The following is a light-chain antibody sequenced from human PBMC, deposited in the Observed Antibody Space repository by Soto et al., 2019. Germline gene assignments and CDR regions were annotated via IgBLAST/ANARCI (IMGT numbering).Light chain of an antibody. CDR3: QHYNSYSEA. V-gene: IGKV1-5*03. CDR2: KAS. Sequence: DIQMTKSPSTLSGSVGDRVTITCRASQTISSWLAWYQQKPGKAHKLLIYKASTLKSGVPSRFSGSGSGTEFTLTISSLQPDDFAPYYCQHYNSYSEAFGQGTKVDIK. J-gene: IGKJ1*01. CDR1: QTISSW.